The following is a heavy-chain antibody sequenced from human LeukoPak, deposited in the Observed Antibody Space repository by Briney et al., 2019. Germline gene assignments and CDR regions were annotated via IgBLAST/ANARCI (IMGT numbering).Heavy chain of an antibody. D-gene: IGHD1-14*01. CDR1: GFTFSNYG. V-gene: IGHV3-30*18. Sequence: GRSLRLSCAASGFTFSNYGMHWVRQAPGKGLEWVAVISYDESNKNYADSVKGRFTISRANSENTLYLQMNNLRAEDTAVYYCAKATGYLLWGQGTLVTVSS. CDR3: AKATGYLL. CDR2: ISYDESNK. J-gene: IGHJ4*02.